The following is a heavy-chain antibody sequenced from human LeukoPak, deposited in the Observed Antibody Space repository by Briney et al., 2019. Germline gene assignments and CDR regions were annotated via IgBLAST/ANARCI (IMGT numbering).Heavy chain of an antibody. J-gene: IGHJ4*02. Sequence: ASVKVSCKASGYTFTDYYMHWVRQAPGQELECVGWINPNSGGTNYAQKFQGRVTMTRVTSISTAYMELSRLTSDDTAVYYCASVYSGYDLSQLDYWGQGTLVTVSS. CDR1: GYTFTDYY. CDR3: ASVYSGYDLSQLDY. V-gene: IGHV1-2*02. D-gene: IGHD5-12*01. CDR2: INPNSGGT.